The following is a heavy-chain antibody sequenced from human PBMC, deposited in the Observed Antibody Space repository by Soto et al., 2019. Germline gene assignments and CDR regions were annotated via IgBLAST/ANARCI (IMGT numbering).Heavy chain of an antibody. D-gene: IGHD3-16*01. J-gene: IGHJ4*02. CDR2: IKGDGSQK. Sequence: GGSLRLSCAASGFTFSGYWMHWVRQAPGKGLDWVADIKGDGSQKYYAESVKCRLTISRDNAKDSLFLQMDSLRAEDTAVYYCARGMNYAFDFWGRGTLVTVSS. CDR3: ARGMNYAFDF. V-gene: IGHV3-7*05. CDR1: GFTFSGYW.